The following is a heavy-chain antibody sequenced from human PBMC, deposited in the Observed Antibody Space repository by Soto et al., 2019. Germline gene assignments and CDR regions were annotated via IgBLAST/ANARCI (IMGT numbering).Heavy chain of an antibody. CDR3: ARARRDGYTGYALDV. CDR2: IKQDGRET. Sequence: GGSLRLSCAASGLTLNSHWMSWVRQAPGRGLGWVADIKQDGRETAYVGSVKGRFTISRDSAKNSLYLEMTSLRAEDTAVYYCARARRDGYTGYALDVWGQGTTVTVSS. V-gene: IGHV3-7*05. J-gene: IGHJ6*02. D-gene: IGHD5-12*01. CDR1: GLTLNSHW.